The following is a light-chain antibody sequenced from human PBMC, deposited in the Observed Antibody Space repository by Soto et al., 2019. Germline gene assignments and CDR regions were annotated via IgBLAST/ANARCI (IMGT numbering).Light chain of an antibody. CDR3: CYYAGGSTYV. V-gene: IGLV2-23*02. Sequence: QSALTQPASVSGSPGQSITISFTGTSSDVGRYDFVSWYQGHPGKAPKVMIYEVYNRPSGVSNRFSGSKSGSTASLTISGLQLEDEADYYCCYYAGGSTYVFGTGTKVTVL. CDR2: EVY. J-gene: IGLJ1*01. CDR1: SSDVGRYDF.